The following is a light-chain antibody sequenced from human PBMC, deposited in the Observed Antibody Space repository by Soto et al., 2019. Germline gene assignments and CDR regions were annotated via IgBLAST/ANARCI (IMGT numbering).Light chain of an antibody. Sequence: QAVVTQEPSVTVSPGGTVTLTCGSSTGSVTSVLSHYWFQLKPGQAPTTLIYDTNNKASWTPARFSCSLLGGKAALTLPGAQPEDDATYVCWLSDGFAAIFGGGTKVTVL. CDR1: TGSVTSVLS. CDR2: DTN. V-gene: IGLV7-46*01. J-gene: IGLJ2*01. CDR3: WLSDGFAAI.